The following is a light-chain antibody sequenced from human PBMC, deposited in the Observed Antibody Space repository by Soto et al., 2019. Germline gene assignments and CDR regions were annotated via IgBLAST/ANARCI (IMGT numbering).Light chain of an antibody. CDR3: CSYAAGQTLV. CDR2: HVA. CDR1: SSDVGGYEY. Sequence: QPVLTQPRSVSGSPGQSVTISCSGTSSDVGGYEYVSWYQQHPGKAPTLIIYHVAQRPSGVPDRFSASKSGTTASLTISGLQAEDEAEYFCCSYAAGQTLVFGGGTQLTVL. J-gene: IGLJ2*01. V-gene: IGLV2-11*01.